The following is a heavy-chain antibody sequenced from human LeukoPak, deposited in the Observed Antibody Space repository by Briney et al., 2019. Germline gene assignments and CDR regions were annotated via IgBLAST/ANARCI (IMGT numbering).Heavy chain of an antibody. D-gene: IGHD3-10*01. CDR3: ARHSNYGSGCYYRYWFDP. CDR1: GGSISSYY. V-gene: IGHV4-59*08. J-gene: IGHJ5*02. Sequence: PSETLSLTCTVSGGSISSYYWSWIRQPPGKGLEWIGYIYYSGSTNYNPSLKSRVTISVDTSKNQFSLKLSSVTAADTAVYYCARHSNYGSGCYYRYWFDPWGQGTLVTVSS. CDR2: IYYSGST.